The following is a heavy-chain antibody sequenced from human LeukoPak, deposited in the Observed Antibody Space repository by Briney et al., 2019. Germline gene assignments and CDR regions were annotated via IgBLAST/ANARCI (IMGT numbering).Heavy chain of an antibody. CDR2: IKQDGSEK. CDR1: GLTFSNYW. CDR3: ARDGFGTGSN. D-gene: IGHD3-16*01. Sequence: GGSLRLSCAASGLTFSNYWMDWVRQAPGKGLEWVANIKQDGSEKNYVDSVKGRLIISRDNAKNSLYLQMNTLRADDTAVYYCARDGFGTGSNWGQGTLVTVSS. V-gene: IGHV3-7*03. J-gene: IGHJ4*02.